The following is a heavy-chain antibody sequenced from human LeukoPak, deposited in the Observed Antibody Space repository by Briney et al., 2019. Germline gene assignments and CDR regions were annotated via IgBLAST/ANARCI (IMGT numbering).Heavy chain of an antibody. D-gene: IGHD3-22*01. CDR3: AKSSITMIVVFDY. J-gene: IGHJ4*02. CDR1: GFTFSNAW. V-gene: IGHV3-30*18. CDR2: ISYDGSNK. Sequence: PGGSLRLSCAASGFTFSNAWMNWVRQAPGKGLEWVAVISYDGSNKYYADSVKGRFTISRDNSKNTLYLQMNSLRAEDTAVYYCAKSSITMIVVFDYWGQGTLVTVSS.